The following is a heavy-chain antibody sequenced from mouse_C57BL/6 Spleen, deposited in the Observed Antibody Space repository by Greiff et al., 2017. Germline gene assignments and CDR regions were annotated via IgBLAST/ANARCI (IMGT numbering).Heavy chain of an antibody. Sequence: VQLQQPGAELVKPGASVKMSCKASGYTFTSYWITWVKQRPGQGLEWIGDIYPGSGSTNYNEKFKSKATLTVDTSSSTAYMQLSSLTSEDSAVYYCARDYYGSSYKNYGGQGTTLTVSS. J-gene: IGHJ2*01. CDR1: GYTFTSYW. CDR2: IYPGSGST. CDR3: ARDYYGSSYKNY. D-gene: IGHD1-1*01. V-gene: IGHV1-55*01.